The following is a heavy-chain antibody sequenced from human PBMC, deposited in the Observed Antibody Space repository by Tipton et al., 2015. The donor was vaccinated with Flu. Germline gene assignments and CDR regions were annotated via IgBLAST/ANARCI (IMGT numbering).Heavy chain of an antibody. J-gene: IGHJ4*02. V-gene: IGHV6-1*01. CDR3: ASWHFDY. CDR2: IHYRSKWYY. CDR1: GDRVSSDRAA. Sequence: LRLSCAISGDRVSSDRAAWQWFRVSPSRGLEWLGKIHYRSKWYYDYAVSVKSRITINADTSKNQLSLQLDSVTPEDTAVYYCASWHFDYWGQGTLVTVSS. D-gene: IGHD5-12*01.